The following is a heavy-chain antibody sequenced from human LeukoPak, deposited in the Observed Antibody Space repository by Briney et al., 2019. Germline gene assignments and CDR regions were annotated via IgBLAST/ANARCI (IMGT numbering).Heavy chain of an antibody. Sequence: PGGSLRLSCAASGFTFSSYGMHWVRQAPGKGLEGVAVISYDGSNKYYADSVKGRFTISRYNSKNTLYLQMNSLRAEDTAVYYCGKDYARSTSWLDYWGQGTLVTVSS. V-gene: IGHV3-30*18. CDR2: ISYDGSNK. CDR1: GFTFSSYG. CDR3: GKDYARSTSWLDY. D-gene: IGHD6-13*01. J-gene: IGHJ4*02.